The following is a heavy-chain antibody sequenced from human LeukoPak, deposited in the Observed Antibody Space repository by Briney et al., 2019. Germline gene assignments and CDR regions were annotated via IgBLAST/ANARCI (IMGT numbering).Heavy chain of an antibody. J-gene: IGHJ4*02. Sequence: ASVKVSCKASGYTFTSYYMHWVRQAPGQGLEWMGIINPSDGGTSYAQKFQGRVTMTRDSSTSTVYMELSSLRSEDTAVYYCARAQYYYDSSGYYVPQKLFDYWGQGTLVTVSS. V-gene: IGHV1-46*01. CDR2: INPSDGGT. D-gene: IGHD3-22*01. CDR1: GYTFTSYY. CDR3: ARAQYYYDSSGYYVPQKLFDY.